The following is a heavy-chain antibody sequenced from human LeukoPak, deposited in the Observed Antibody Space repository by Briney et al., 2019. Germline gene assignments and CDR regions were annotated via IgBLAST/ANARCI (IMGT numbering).Heavy chain of an antibody. Sequence: GGSLRLSCAASGFTFSTYAMSWVSQAPGEGLQWVSGISNSGDSTYYLDSVKGRFTISRDNSKNTLHLQMSSLRAEDTALYYCVKDRCDRATCPEVWGQGTLVTVSS. CDR1: GFTFSTYA. J-gene: IGHJ4*02. CDR3: VKDRCDRATCPEV. D-gene: IGHD1-14*01. V-gene: IGHV3-23*01. CDR2: ISNSGDST.